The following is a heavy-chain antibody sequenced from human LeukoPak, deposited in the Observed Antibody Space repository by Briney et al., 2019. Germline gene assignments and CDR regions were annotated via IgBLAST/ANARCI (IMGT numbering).Heavy chain of an antibody. CDR2: IYYSGST. CDR3: ARDREAAAGTFDY. D-gene: IGHD6-13*01. J-gene: IGHJ4*02. CDR1: GGSISSYY. Sequence: KPSETLSLTCTVSGGSISSYYWSWIRQPPGKGLEWIGYIYYSGSTNYNPSLKSRVTISVVTSKNQFSLKLSSVTAADTAVYYCARDREAAAGTFDYWGQGTLVTVSS. V-gene: IGHV4-59*01.